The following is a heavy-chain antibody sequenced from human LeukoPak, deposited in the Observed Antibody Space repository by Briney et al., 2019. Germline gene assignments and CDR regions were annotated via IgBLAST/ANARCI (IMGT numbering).Heavy chain of an antibody. Sequence: ASVKVSCKASGYTFTGYYMHWVRQAPGQGLEWMGIINPSGGSTSYAQKFQGRVTMTRDTSTSTVYMELSSLRSEDTAVYYCARGRREPLYYYYMDVWGKGTTVTISS. D-gene: IGHD1-26*01. CDR2: INPSGGST. V-gene: IGHV1-46*01. CDR1: GYTFTGYY. J-gene: IGHJ6*03. CDR3: ARGRREPLYYYYMDV.